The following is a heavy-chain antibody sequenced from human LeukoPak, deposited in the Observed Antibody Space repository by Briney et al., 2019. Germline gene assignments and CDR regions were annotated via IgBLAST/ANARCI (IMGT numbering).Heavy chain of an antibody. CDR1: GYTFTSYY. CDR3: ARAVAAAGTFIFDY. CDR2: INPSGGST. D-gene: IGHD6-13*01. J-gene: IGHJ4*02. Sequence: ASVKVSCKASGYTFTSYYMHWVRQAPGQGLEWMGIINPSGGSTSYAQKFQGRVTMTRDTSASTAYMELSSLRSEDMAVYYCARAVAAAGTFIFDYWGQGTLVTVSS. V-gene: IGHV1-46*01.